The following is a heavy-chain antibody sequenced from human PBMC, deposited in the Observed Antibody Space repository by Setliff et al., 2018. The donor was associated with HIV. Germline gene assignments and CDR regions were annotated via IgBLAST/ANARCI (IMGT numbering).Heavy chain of an antibody. J-gene: IGHJ4*02. V-gene: IGHV3-23*01. D-gene: IGHD6-6*01. Sequence: GGSLRLSCAASGFTFNTYAVTWVRQAPGKGLEWVSVISADGLTTFYADSVKGRFTISRDNSKDTLYLQMNSLRAEDTALYYCAKVRGDTRSSPYVDFWGQGTPVTVSS. CDR2: ISADGLTT. CDR3: AKVRGDTRSSPYVDF. CDR1: GFTFNTYA.